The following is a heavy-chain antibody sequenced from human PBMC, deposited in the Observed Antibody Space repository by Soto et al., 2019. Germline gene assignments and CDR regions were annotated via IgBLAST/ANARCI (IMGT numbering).Heavy chain of an antibody. V-gene: IGHV3-7*03. D-gene: IGHD1-26*01. J-gene: IGHJ6*04. Sequence: GGSLRLSCGASGFSFSTFSMAWVRQAPGKGLEWVAKIKEDGSEKYYVDSLKGRFTVSRDNAKNSLFLQINSLKVEDTAVYYCARGRGYYYGMDVWGTGTSVTVSS. CDR2: IKEDGSEK. CDR3: ARGRGYYYGMDV. CDR1: GFSFSTFS.